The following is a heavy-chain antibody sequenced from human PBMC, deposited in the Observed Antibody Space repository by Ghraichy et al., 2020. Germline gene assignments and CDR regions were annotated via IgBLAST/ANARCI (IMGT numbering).Heavy chain of an antibody. CDR1: GVTVRSDH. Sequence: GGSLRLSCVPSGVTVRSDHMSWVRQAPGKGLGWVSIIYSGSTTTYYADSVKGRFTISRTSSKNTVYLQMNSLRAEDTAVYYCARGGSGSEYWGQGTLVTVSS. J-gene: IGHJ4*02. D-gene: IGHD6-19*01. CDR2: IYSGSTTT. V-gene: IGHV3-53*01. CDR3: ARGGSGSEY.